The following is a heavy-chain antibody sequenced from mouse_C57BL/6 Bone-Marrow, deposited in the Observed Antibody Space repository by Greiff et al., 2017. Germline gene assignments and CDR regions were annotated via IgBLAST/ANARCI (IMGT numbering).Heavy chain of an antibody. D-gene: IGHD1-1*01. Sequence: QVQLQQSGAELARPGASVKLSCKASGYTFTSYGISWVKQRTGQGLEWIGEIYPRSGNTYYNEKFKGKATLTADKSSSTACMELRSLTSEDSAVYFCARRATVVATRAWFAYWGQGTLVTVSA. J-gene: IGHJ3*01. CDR1: GYTFTSYG. CDR2: IYPRSGNT. CDR3: ARRATVVATRAWFAY. V-gene: IGHV1-81*01.